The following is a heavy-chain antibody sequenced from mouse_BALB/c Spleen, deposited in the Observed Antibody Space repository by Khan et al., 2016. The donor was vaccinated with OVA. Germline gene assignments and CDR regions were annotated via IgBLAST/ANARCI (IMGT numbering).Heavy chain of an antibody. Sequence: VQLKQSGAELVKPGASVKLSCTASGYTIRDNYIHWVKQRPEQGLEWIGRIAPANGNAKYDPKFQGQATITADTSSNTAYLQVSSLTSEDSAVYYWAHHSYDPRYLDVWGAGTTVTVSS. D-gene: IGHD2-3*01. CDR3: AHHSYDPRYLDV. CDR1: GYTIRDNY. V-gene: IGHV14-3*02. CDR2: IAPANGNA. J-gene: IGHJ1*01.